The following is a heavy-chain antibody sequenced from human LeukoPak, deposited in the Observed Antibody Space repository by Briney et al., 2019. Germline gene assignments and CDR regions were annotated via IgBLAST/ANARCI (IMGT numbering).Heavy chain of an antibody. CDR3: ARLTSVRGVTYFDY. CDR1: GGSIISYY. CDR2: IYYTGST. J-gene: IGHJ4*02. V-gene: IGHV4-59*08. Sequence: SETLSLTCTVSGGSIISYYWSWFGQPPGKGREGGGFIYYTGSTNYNPSLKSRLTISIDTSKNQFSLKLSSVTAADTAVYYCARLTSVRGVTYFDYWGQGTLVTVSS. D-gene: IGHD3-10*01.